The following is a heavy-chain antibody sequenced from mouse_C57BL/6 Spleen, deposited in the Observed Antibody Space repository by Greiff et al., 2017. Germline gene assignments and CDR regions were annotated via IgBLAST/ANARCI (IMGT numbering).Heavy chain of an antibody. J-gene: IGHJ1*03. D-gene: IGHD2-2*01. V-gene: IGHV1-69*01. CDR1: GYTFTSYW. Sequence: QVQLQQSGAELVMPGASVKLSCKASGYTFTSYWMHWVKQRPGQGLEWIGEIDPSDSYTNYNQKFKGKSTLTVDKSSSTAYMQLSSLTSEDSAVYYCARRGGYLWYFDVWGTGTTVTVSS. CDR2: IDPSDSYT. CDR3: ARRGGYLWYFDV.